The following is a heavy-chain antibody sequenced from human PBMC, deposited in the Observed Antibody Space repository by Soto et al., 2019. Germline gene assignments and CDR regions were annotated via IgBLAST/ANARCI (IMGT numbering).Heavy chain of an antibody. CDR2: IDPSDFDS. Sequence: GDSLKISCQGSGYSFTSYWISWVRQMPGKGLEWMRRIDPSDFDSDYSPSFQGRVTISIDRSISTAYLQWSSLKASDTAMYYCARSFGASDYFDSWGQGTLVTVSS. D-gene: IGHD3-10*01. CDR3: ARSFGASDYFDS. CDR1: GYSFTSYW. V-gene: IGHV5-10-1*01. J-gene: IGHJ4*02.